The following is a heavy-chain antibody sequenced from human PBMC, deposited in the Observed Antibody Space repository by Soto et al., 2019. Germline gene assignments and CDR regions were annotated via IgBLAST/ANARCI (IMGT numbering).Heavy chain of an antibody. Sequence: EVHLVESGGGLVQPGGSLRLSCAASGFTFSSYWIHWVRQAPGKGLVWVSRINSDARSTSYADSVKGRFTISRDNAKNTVYLQMNSLRVEDMAVYDCARGSLWIHWDYYMDVWGKGTSVTVSS. D-gene: IGHD3-10*01. V-gene: IGHV3-74*01. CDR3: ARGSLWIHWDYYMDV. J-gene: IGHJ6*03. CDR2: INSDARST. CDR1: GFTFSSYW.